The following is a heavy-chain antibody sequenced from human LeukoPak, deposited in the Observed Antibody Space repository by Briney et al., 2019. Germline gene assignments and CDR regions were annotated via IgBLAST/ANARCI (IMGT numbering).Heavy chain of an antibody. V-gene: IGHV3-30*02. Sequence: GGSLRLSCAASGFTFSSYGMHWVRQAPGKGLEWVAFIRYDGSNKYYADSVKGRFTISRDNSKNTLYLQMNSLRAEDTAVYYCAKGQTMVRGSLLDYWGQGTLVTVSS. D-gene: IGHD3-10*01. CDR2: IRYDGSNK. CDR3: AKGQTMVRGSLLDY. J-gene: IGHJ4*02. CDR1: GFTFSSYG.